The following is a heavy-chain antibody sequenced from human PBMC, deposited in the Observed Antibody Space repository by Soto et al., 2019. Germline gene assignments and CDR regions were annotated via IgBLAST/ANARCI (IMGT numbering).Heavy chain of an antibody. CDR1: GFTFSNAW. D-gene: IGHD1-7*01. CDR2: IKSKTDGGKT. CDR3: TTDMPSYNWNFGANDY. Sequence: EVQLVESGGGLVKPGGSLRLSCAASGFTFSNAWMSWVRQAPGKGLEWVGRIKSKTDGGKTDYAAPVKGRFTISRDDSKYTLYLQMNSLKTEDTAVYYCTTDMPSYNWNFGANDYWGQGTLVTVSS. V-gene: IGHV3-15*01. J-gene: IGHJ4*02.